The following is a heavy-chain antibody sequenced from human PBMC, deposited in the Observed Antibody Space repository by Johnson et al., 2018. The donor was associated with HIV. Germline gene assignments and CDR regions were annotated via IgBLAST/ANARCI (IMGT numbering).Heavy chain of an antibody. Sequence: VQLVESGGGVVRPGGSLRLSCAASRFTFDDYGMSWVRQAPGKGLEWVAFIRNDGSEKYYVDSVKGRFTISRDNSKNTLYLQMNSLRAEDTAVYYCARDTYSSDACDIWGQGTMVTVSS. CDR1: RFTFDDYG. V-gene: IGHV3-30*02. CDR3: ARDTYSSDACDI. D-gene: IGHD5-18*01. J-gene: IGHJ3*02. CDR2: IRNDGSEK.